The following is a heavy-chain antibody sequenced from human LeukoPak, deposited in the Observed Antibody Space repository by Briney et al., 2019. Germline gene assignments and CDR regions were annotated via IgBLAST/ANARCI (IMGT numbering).Heavy chain of an antibody. Sequence: ASVKVSCKASGYTFTSYAMNWVRQATGQGLEWMGWMNPNSGNTGYAQKFQGRVTMTRNTSISTAYMELSSLRSEDTAVYYCARGRPYDIKRTYRYFDLWGRGTLVTVSS. V-gene: IGHV1-8*02. CDR2: MNPNSGNT. J-gene: IGHJ2*01. D-gene: IGHD3-9*01. CDR3: ARGRPYDIKRTYRYFDL. CDR1: GYTFTSYA.